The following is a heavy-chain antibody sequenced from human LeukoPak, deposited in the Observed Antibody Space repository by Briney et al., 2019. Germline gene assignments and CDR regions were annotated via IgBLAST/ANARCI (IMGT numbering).Heavy chain of an antibody. CDR2: ISTYNGNT. D-gene: IGHD1-26*01. V-gene: IGHV1-18*01. Sequence: ASVKVSCKASGYTFTSYDINWVRQATGQGLEWMGRISTYNGNTNYAQKLQGRLSMTTDTSTSTAYMELRSLRSDDTAVYYCARFVVGETDWFDPWGQGTLVTVSS. CDR3: ARFVVGETDWFDP. J-gene: IGHJ5*02. CDR1: GYTFTSYD.